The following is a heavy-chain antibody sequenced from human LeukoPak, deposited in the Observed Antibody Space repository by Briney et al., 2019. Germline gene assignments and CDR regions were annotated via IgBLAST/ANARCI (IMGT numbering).Heavy chain of an antibody. D-gene: IGHD3-10*01. CDR3: ARVLTYYYGSGFP. V-gene: IGHV4-38-2*02. CDR1: GYSISSGYY. J-gene: IGHJ5*02. CDR2: IYHSGST. Sequence: SETLSLTCTVSGYSISSGYYWGWIRQPPGKGLEWIGSIYHSGSTYYNPSLKSRVTISVDTSKNQFSLKLSSVTAADTAVYYCARVLTYYYGSGFPWGQGTLVTVSS.